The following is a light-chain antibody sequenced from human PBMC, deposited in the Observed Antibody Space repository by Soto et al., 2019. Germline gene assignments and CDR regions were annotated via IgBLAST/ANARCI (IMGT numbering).Light chain of an antibody. J-gene: IGKJ1*01. Sequence: EIVLTQSPGTLSLSPGERATLSCRASQSVSSNYLAWYQQKPGQAPRLLIYGASTSATGIPDRFSGSGSGTDFTLTISRLEPEDFAVYYCQQYGSSPWTFGKGTKV. CDR2: GAS. V-gene: IGKV3-20*01. CDR1: QSVSSNY. CDR3: QQYGSSPWT.